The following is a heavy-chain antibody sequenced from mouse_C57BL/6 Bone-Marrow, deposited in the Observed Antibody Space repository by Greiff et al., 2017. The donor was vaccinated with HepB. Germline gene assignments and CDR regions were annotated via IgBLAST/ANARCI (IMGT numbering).Heavy chain of an antibody. CDR2: IHPNSGST. V-gene: IGHV1-64*01. D-gene: IGHD3-1*01. CDR3: ARQLGGWFAY. CDR1: GYTFTSYW. J-gene: IGHJ3*01. Sequence: QVQLQQPGAELVKPGASVKLSCKASGYTFTSYWMHWVKQRPGQGLEWIGMIHPNSGSTNYNEKFKSKATLTVDKSSSTAYMQLSSLKSEDSAVYYCARQLGGWFAYWGQGTLVTVSA.